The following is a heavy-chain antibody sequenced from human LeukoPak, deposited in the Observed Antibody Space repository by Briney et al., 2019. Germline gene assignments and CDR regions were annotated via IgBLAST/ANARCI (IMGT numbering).Heavy chain of an antibody. CDR2: IIPIFGTA. J-gene: IGHJ4*02. CDR1: GGTFSSYA. Sequence: GASVKVSCKASGGTFSSYAISWVRQAPGQGLEWMGRIIPIFGTANYAQKFQGRVTITTDESTSTAYMELSSLRSEDTAVYYCASSGYYDSSGYPTWGQGTLVTVSS. D-gene: IGHD3-22*01. CDR3: ASSGYYDSSGYPT. V-gene: IGHV1-69*05.